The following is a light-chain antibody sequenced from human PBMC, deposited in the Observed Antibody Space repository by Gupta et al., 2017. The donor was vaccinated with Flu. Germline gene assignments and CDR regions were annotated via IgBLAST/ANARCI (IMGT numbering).Light chain of an antibody. CDR2: EVT. CDR1: SRDGRAYND. CDR3: CSYAFSRA. V-gene: IGLV2-11*02. Sequence: GQSGAISGSGTSRDGRAYNDGTWYQQRPGKASNLMILEVTNRPSGVPDRFSGSKSGNTASLTISGLQDEDEADYDCCSYAFSRAFGTGTKVTVL. J-gene: IGLJ1*01.